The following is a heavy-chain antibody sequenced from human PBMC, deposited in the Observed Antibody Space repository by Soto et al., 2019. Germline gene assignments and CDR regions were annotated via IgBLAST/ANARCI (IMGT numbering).Heavy chain of an antibody. J-gene: IGHJ3*02. CDR2: ISYDGSNK. Sequence: AGSLSLSCAASGCPFSSYAMHWVRQAPGRGLGWVAVISYDGSNKYYADSVRGRFTIPRDNSRNRLYLQMKRRRGEAAAGYDCASEYEVGDFGIWCQGTMVT. CDR3: ASEYEVGDFGI. CDR1: GCPFSSYA. V-gene: IGHV3-30-3*01. D-gene: IGHD1-26*01.